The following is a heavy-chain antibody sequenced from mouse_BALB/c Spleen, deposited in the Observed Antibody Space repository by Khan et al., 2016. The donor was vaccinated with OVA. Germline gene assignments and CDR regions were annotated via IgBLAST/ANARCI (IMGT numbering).Heavy chain of an antibody. J-gene: IGHJ3*01. V-gene: IGHV1-18*01. CDR2: ITSNNGGT. CDR1: GYPFTDYN. CDR3: ARGGFGSPFAY. Sequence: VQLQQSGPELVKPGASVKIPCKASGYPFTDYNMDWVKQSHGKSLEWIGDITSNNGGTIYNQKFTGKATLTVDKSSSTAYMELRSLTSEDTAFYYCARGGFGSPFAYWGQGTLVTVSA. D-gene: IGHD1-1*01.